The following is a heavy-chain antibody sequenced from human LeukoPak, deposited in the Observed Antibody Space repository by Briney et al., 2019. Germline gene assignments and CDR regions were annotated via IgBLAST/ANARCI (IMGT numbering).Heavy chain of an antibody. J-gene: IGHJ4*02. CDR1: GFTFSSYA. Sequence: PGRSLRLSCAASGFTFSSYAMHWVRQAPGKGLEWVAVISYDGSNKYYADSVKGRFTISRDNSKITLYLQINSLRAEDTAFYYCARDTTQYYGSRSYYPDWGQGTLVTVSS. V-gene: IGHV3-30-3*01. D-gene: IGHD3-10*01. CDR2: ISYDGSNK. CDR3: ARDTTQYYGSRSYYPD.